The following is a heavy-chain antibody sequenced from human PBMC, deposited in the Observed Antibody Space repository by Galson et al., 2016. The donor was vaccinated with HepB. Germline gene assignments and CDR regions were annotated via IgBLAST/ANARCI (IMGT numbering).Heavy chain of an antibody. D-gene: IGHD3-22*01. CDR3: AKDKGDYDSSGYSAVAPDY. V-gene: IGHV3-30*18. CDR2: ISYDGSNK. Sequence: SLRLSCAASGFTFSNYGMHWVRQAPGKGLEWVAVISYDGSNKYYADSVKGRFTISRDNSKNTLYLQMNSLRAEDTAVYYCAKDKGDYDSSGYSAVAPDYWGQGTLVTVSS. J-gene: IGHJ4*02. CDR1: GFTFSNYG.